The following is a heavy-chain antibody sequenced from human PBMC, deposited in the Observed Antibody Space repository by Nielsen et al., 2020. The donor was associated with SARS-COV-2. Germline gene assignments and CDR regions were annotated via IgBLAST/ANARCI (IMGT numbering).Heavy chain of an antibody. CDR1: GFTFSSYA. J-gene: IGHJ3*02. Sequence: GESLKISCAASGFTFSSYAMSWVRQAPGKGLEWVSAISGSGGSTYYADSVKGRFTISRDNSKNTLYLQMNSLRAEDTAVYYCAKVYYDSSGYYADAFDIWGQGTMVTVSS. CDR3: AKVYYDSSGYYADAFDI. D-gene: IGHD3-22*01. CDR2: ISGSGGST. V-gene: IGHV3-23*01.